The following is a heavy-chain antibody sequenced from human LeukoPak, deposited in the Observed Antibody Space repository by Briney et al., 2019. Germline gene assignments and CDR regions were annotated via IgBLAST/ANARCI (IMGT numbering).Heavy chain of an antibody. J-gene: IGHJ4*02. Sequence: PGGSLRLSCVASGFTFDDYGMSWVRQAPGKGLEWVSYISSSGSTIYYADSVKGRFTISRDNAKNSLYLQMNSLRAEDTAVYYCARDGYDPWLDYWGQGTLVTVSS. D-gene: IGHD5-12*01. CDR1: GFTFDDYG. CDR3: ARDGYDPWLDY. V-gene: IGHV3-11*01. CDR2: ISSSGSTI.